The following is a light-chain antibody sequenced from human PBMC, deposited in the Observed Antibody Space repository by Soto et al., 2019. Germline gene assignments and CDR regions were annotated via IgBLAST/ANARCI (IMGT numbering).Light chain of an antibody. CDR1: SSDVGGYNF. V-gene: IGLV2-14*01. CDR2: EVT. J-gene: IGLJ3*02. Sequence: QSALTQPASVSGSPGQSITISCTGTSSDVGGYNFVSWYQQHPGKAPKLMIYEVTNRPSGVSSRFSGSKSGNTASLTISGLQTEDEADYFCSSYTRQNTRVFSGGTKLTVL. CDR3: SSYTRQNTRV.